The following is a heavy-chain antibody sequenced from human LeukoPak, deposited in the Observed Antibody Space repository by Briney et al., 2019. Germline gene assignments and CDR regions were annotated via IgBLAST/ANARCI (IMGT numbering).Heavy chain of an antibody. J-gene: IGHJ6*03. CDR3: TRDGSGFYYYYYMDV. CDR1: GFTFSDYS. V-gene: IGHV3-21*01. D-gene: IGHD6-25*01. Sequence: GGCLRLSCAASGFTFSDYSMNSVRQDPGKGLEWVASISTVSTYTFYAESLKGRISISRDNAKNSLILQMSSLRADDTAVYYCTRDGSGFYYYYYMDVWGKGTTVTVSS. CDR2: ISTVSTYT.